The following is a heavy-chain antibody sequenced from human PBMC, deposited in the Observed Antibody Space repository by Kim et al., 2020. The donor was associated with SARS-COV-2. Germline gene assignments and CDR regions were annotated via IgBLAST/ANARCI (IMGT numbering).Heavy chain of an antibody. Sequence: GGSLRLSCAASGFTFSGYVMTWVRQAPGKGLEWVSTITGGDGDAYYADSVKGRFAISRDNSKKTLHLQIYNMRAEDTAMYYCAKGRGSGAVDFFDPWGQG. CDR3: AKGRGSGAVDFFDP. CDR2: ITGGDGDA. J-gene: IGHJ5*02. CDR1: GFTFSGYV. V-gene: IGHV3-23*01. D-gene: IGHD3-16*01.